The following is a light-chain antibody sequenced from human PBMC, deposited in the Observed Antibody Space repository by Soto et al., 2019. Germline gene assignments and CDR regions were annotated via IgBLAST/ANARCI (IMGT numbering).Light chain of an antibody. CDR2: DAS. J-gene: IGKJ5*01. Sequence: DMQMTQSPSTLSASIGDRVTITCRASQSISKWVAWYQQKPGKAPKVLIWDASSLQRGVPSRFSGSGSGTDFTLTISSLQPEDFATYYCQQSYSTPITFGQGTRLEIK. V-gene: IGKV1-39*01. CDR1: QSISKW. CDR3: QQSYSTPIT.